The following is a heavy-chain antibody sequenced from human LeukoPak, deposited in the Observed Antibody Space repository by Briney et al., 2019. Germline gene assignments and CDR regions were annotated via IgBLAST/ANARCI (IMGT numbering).Heavy chain of an antibody. V-gene: IGHV1-2*02. J-gene: IGHJ4*02. CDR1: GYTFTGYY. CDR3: ARDRYDSSGYYLDY. D-gene: IGHD3-22*01. CDR2: INPNSGNT. Sequence: GASVKVSCKASGYTFTGYYIHWVRQAPGQGLEWMGWINPNSGNTYSAQKFQGRVTMTRDTSISTAYMEVSRLRSDDTAVYYCARDRYDSSGYYLDYWGQGTLVTVSS.